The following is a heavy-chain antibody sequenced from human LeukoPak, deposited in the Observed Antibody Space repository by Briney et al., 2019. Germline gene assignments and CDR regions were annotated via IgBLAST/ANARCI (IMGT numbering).Heavy chain of an antibody. CDR3: AKDGTPNEGLPYYSDY. CDR1: GFTFSSYA. J-gene: IGHJ4*02. V-gene: IGHV3-23*01. Sequence: GGSLRLACAASGFTFSSYAMSWVRQAPGKGLEWVSAISGSGGSTYYADSVKGRFTISRDNSKNTLYLQMNSLRAEDTAVYYCAKDGTPNEGLPYYSDYWGQGTLVTVSS. CDR2: ISGSGGST. D-gene: IGHD3-3*01.